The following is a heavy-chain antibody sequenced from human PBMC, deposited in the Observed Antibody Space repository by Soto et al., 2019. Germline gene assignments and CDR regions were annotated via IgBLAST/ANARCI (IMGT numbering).Heavy chain of an antibody. CDR2: INAGNGNT. V-gene: IGHV1-3*01. CDR1: GYTFTSYY. Sequence: ASVKVSCKASGYTFTSYYMHWVRQAPGQSLERMGWINAGNGNTKFSRQFQDRLTITRDTSASTVYMELSSLTSGDTAVYYCAREYGPYDSSGVLDYWYFDPWGRGTLVTVSS. CDR3: AREYGPYDSSGVLDYWYFDP. D-gene: IGHD3-22*01. J-gene: IGHJ2*01.